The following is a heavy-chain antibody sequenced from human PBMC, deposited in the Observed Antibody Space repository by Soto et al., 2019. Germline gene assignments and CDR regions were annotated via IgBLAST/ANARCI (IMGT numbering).Heavy chain of an antibody. Sequence: GGSLRLSCKASGFNFRSYAMSWVRQAPGKGLEWVSIISSSGESTYHTDATYYADSVRGRFTISRDSSKNTLYLQMNSLRAEDTAVYFCAKARDILTAYLDSWGQGTLVTVS. D-gene: IGHD3-9*01. CDR2: ISSSGESTYHTDAT. CDR3: AKARDILTAYLDS. J-gene: IGHJ4*02. V-gene: IGHV3-23*01. CDR1: GFNFRSYA.